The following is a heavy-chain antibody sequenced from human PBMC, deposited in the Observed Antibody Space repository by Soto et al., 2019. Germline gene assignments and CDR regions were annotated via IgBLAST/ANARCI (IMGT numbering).Heavy chain of an antibody. J-gene: IGHJ4*02. Sequence: PSETGSLTCTVSSGSITDYYWGWIRQPPGKGLEWMAYIHSSGITNSKPSLGSRVAIPPDSSQNQVSLNLASMTAADGGIYYCARVLTEAGCAFVYWGQAALVTVS. CDR3: ARVLTEAGCAFVY. V-gene: IGHV4-4*08. CDR1: SGSITDYY. CDR2: IHSSGIT. D-gene: IGHD7-27*01.